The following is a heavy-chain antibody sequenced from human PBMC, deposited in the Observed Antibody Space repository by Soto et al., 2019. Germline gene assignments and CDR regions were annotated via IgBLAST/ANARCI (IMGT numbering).Heavy chain of an antibody. CDR2: IDPLDSHT. CDR3: ARQQVGMVVQAL. Sequence: GGSLKISCKSSGYIRNTDWISWVLQKPGQGLEWMGRIDPLDSHTKYSPSFEGRVNISADRSIATAYLHWTSLETSDTAIYYGARQQVGMVVQALWGKGSLVTVS. D-gene: IGHD2-21*01. CDR1: GYIRNTDW. J-gene: IGHJ4*02. V-gene: IGHV5-10-1*01.